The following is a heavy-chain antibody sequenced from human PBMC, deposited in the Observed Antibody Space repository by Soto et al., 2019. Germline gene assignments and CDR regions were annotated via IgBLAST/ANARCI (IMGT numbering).Heavy chain of an antibody. J-gene: IGHJ5*02. V-gene: IGHV4-38-2*01. D-gene: IGHD6-19*01. CDR1: GYSISTGYY. Sequence: SETLSLTCAVSGYSISTGYYWGWIRQPPGKGLEWIGSIFHSGRTYYNSSLKSRLTISVDTSKNQFSLKLSSVTAADTAVYYCARDSRGLINWFDPWGQGTLVTVSS. CDR3: ARDSRGLINWFDP. CDR2: IFHSGRT.